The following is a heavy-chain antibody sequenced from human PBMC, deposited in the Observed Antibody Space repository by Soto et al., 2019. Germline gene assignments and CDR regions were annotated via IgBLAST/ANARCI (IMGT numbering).Heavy chain of an antibody. CDR3: GRGLSAADYYYYMDV. Sequence: PSETLSLTCAVYGGSFSGYYWSWIRQPPGKGLEWIGEINHSGSTNYNPSLKSRVTISVDTSKNQFSLKLSSVTAADTAVYYCGRGLSAADYYYYMDVWGKGTTVTVSS. CDR1: GGSFSGYY. CDR2: INHSGST. D-gene: IGHD6-13*01. V-gene: IGHV4-34*01. J-gene: IGHJ6*03.